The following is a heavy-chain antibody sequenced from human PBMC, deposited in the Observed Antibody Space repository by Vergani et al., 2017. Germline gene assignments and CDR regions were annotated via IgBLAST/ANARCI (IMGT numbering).Heavy chain of an antibody. V-gene: IGHV1-8*01. J-gene: IGHJ4*02. CDR2: MNPTSGNT. Sequence: QVQLVQSGAEVKKPGASVKVSCKASGYTFTSYDINWVRQATGQGLEWMGWMNPTSGNTGYAQKFQGRVTMTRNTSRSTAYMELSRLRSDDTAVYYCASEPDCSSTSCYTRRGIDYWGQGTLVTVSS. CDR1: GYTFTSYD. CDR3: ASEPDCSSTSCYTRRGIDY. D-gene: IGHD2-2*02.